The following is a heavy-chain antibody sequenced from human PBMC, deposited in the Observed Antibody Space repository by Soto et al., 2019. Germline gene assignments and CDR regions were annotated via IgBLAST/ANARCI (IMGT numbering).Heavy chain of an antibody. J-gene: IGHJ5*02. CDR2: IYWDDDK. CDR1: GFSLTTSGVG. Sequence: QITLKESGPTLVKPTQTLTLTCTFSGFSLTTSGVGVGWIRQPPGKALEWLALIYWDDDKRYSPSLKSRLTRPKDTSNNLVVLTMNTIAPADTATYSCAHRTTSLTWWFDPWGQGTLVTVSS. D-gene: IGHD1-1*01. CDR3: AHRTTSLTWWFDP. V-gene: IGHV2-5*02.